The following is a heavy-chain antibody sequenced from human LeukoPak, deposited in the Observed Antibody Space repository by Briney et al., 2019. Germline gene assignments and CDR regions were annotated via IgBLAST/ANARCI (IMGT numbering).Heavy chain of an antibody. CDR3: ARVVQDWYFDL. CDR1: GGSASRGAYY. CDR2: IYYSGST. D-gene: IGHD1-1*01. V-gene: IGHV4-30-4*01. Sequence: PSQSLSLTCTVAGGSASRGAYYWSWIRQPPGKGLEWIGYIYYSGSTYYNPSLKSRVTISVDTSKNQFSLKLSSVTAADTAVYYCARVVQDWYFDLWGRGTLVTVSS. J-gene: IGHJ2*01.